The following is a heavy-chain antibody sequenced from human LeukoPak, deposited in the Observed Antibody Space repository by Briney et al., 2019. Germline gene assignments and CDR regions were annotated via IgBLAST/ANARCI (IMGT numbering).Heavy chain of an antibody. J-gene: IGHJ4*02. D-gene: IGHD3/OR15-3a*01. Sequence: GSLRLSCAASGFTFSSYAMSWIRQPPGKGLERIGSIYYSGNTYYNPSLKSRVTISLDTSRNQFSLRLSSVTAADTADYYCARAQGNGLIDFWGQGTLVTVSS. V-gene: IGHV4-39*01. CDR3: ARAQGNGLIDF. CDR1: GFTFSSYA. CDR2: IYYSGNT.